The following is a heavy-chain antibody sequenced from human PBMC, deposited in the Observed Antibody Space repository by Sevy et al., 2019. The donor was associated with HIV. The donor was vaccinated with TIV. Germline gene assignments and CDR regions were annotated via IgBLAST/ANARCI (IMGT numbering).Heavy chain of an antibody. V-gene: IGHV1-2*02. J-gene: IGHJ6*02. D-gene: IGHD4-17*01. CDR3: ARLTTKPTSDLYGMDV. Sequence: ASVKVSCKASGYIFTDYYIHWVRQAPGQGLEWMAWINSDSGVTNYAQRFQGEVTVTRDTSLGTAYLELSRLKSNDTAIYYCARLTTKPTSDLYGMDVWGQGRRSPSP. CDR2: INSDSGVT. CDR1: GYIFTDYY.